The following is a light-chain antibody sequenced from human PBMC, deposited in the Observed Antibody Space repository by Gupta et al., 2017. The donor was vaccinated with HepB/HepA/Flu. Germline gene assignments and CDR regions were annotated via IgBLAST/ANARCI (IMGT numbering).Light chain of an antibody. CDR1: QRVSSSY. V-gene: IGKV3-20*01. CDR3: QQYGSSPRT. CDR2: GAS. Sequence: EVVLTXSPGTLSLXQXERATLSCRASQRVSSSYLAWYQQKPCQAPRLLIYGASSRATGIPDRFSGSGSGTDFTLTISRLEPEDFAVYYCQQYGSSPRTFGQGTKVEIK. J-gene: IGKJ1*01.